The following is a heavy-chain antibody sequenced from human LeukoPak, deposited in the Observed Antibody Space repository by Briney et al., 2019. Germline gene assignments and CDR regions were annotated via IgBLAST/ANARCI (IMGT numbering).Heavy chain of an antibody. CDR1: GFTFSSYS. CDR2: ISSSSSYI. J-gene: IGHJ4*02. CDR3: ASFLQGGRVDY. D-gene: IGHD4-4*01. V-gene: IGHV3-21*01. Sequence: GGSLRLSCAASGFTFSSYSMNWVRQAPGKGLEWVSSISSSSSYIYYADSVKGRFTISRDNAKNSLYLQMNSLRAEDTAVYYCASFLQGGRVDYWGRGTLATVSS.